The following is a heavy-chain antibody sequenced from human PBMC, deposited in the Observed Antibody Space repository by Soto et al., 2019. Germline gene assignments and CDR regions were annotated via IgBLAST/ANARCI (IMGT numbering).Heavy chain of an antibody. CDR1: GFTFSSYS. J-gene: IGHJ2*01. CDR2: ISSSSSYI. CDR3: ARDEGSDYGDYDPDWYFDL. V-gene: IGHV3-21*01. Sequence: EVQLVESGGGLVKPGGSLRLSCAASGFTFSSYSMNWVRQAPGKGMEWVSSISSSSSYIYYADSVKGRFTISRGNAKNSLCLQMNSLRAEDAAVYYCARDEGSDYGDYDPDWYFDLWGRGTLVTVSS. D-gene: IGHD4-17*01.